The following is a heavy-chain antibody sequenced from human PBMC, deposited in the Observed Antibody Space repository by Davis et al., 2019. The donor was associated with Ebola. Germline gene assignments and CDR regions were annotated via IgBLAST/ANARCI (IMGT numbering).Heavy chain of an antibody. J-gene: IGHJ5*02. CDR2: IIPILGIA. CDR1: GGTFSSYA. CDR3: ARAPTVGNWFDP. D-gene: IGHD4-23*01. V-gene: IGHV1-69*04. Sequence: SVKVSCKASGGTFSSYAINWVRQAPGQGLEWMGRIIPILGIANYAQKFQGRVTITADKSTSTAYMELSSLRSEDTAVYYCARAPTVGNWFDPWGQGTLVTVSS.